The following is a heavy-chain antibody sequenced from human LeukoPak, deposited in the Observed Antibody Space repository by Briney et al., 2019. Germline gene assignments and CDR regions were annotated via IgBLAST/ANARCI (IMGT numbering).Heavy chain of an antibody. D-gene: IGHD6-19*01. J-gene: IGHJ6*02. V-gene: IGHV3-74*01. Sequence: GGPLRLSCAASGFTFSNHYMHWVRQAPGKGLVSVSRIDPNGRYTSYADSVKGRFTISRDNAKNTLYLQMNTLGAEDTALYYCVRGSTDWNGMDVWGQGTTVTVSS. CDR2: IDPNGRYT. CDR1: GFTFSNHY. CDR3: VRGSTDWNGMDV.